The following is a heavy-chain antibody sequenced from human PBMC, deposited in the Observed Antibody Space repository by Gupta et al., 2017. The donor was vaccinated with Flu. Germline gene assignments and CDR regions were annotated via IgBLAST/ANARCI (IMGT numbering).Heavy chain of an antibody. CDR3: AKDRSGNPAVDY. V-gene: IGHV3-23*01. CDR2: ISGSGGST. D-gene: IGHD6-13*01. J-gene: IGHJ4*02. CDR1: GLTFSHYA. Sequence: EVQLLESGGGLVQPGGSLRLSCAASGLTFSHYAMNWVRQAPGKGLEWVSSISGSGGSTYYADSVMGRVTISRDNSKNTLYLQMNNLRAEDTAVYYCAKDRSGNPAVDYWGQGTLVTVSS.